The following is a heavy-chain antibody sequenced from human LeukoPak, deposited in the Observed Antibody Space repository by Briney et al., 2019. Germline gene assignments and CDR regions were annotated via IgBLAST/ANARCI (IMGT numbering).Heavy chain of an antibody. J-gene: IGHJ4*02. CDR1: GYTFTSYG. CDR3: ARPITMVRGVIGYFDY. V-gene: IGHV1-18*01. CDR2: ISAYNGNT. Sequence: GASVKVSCKASGYTFTSYGISWVRQAPGQGLEWMGWISAYNGNTNYAQKLQGRVTMTTDTSTSTAYMELRSLRSDDTAVYYCARPITMVRGVIGYFDYWGQGTLVTVSS. D-gene: IGHD3-10*01.